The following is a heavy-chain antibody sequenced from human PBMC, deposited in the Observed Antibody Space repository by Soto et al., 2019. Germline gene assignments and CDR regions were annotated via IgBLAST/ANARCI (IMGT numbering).Heavy chain of an antibody. V-gene: IGHV3-48*03. CDR1: GCTFSSYE. CDR2: ITNSGTTI. Sequence: EGPLRLSCVASGCTFSSYEMNWVRQAPGKGLEWVSYITNSGTTIYYGDSVKGRFTIFRDNAKNSLYLQMSNLRGEDTAVYYCARGREWGSDYWGRGTLVTVSS. CDR3: ARGREWGSDY. J-gene: IGHJ4*02. D-gene: IGHD3-16*01.